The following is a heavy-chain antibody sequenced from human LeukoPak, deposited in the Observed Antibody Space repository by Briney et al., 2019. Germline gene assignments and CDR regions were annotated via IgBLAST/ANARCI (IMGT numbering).Heavy chain of an antibody. D-gene: IGHD3-3*01. CDR1: GYSISSGYY. Sequence: SETLSLTCTVSGYSISSGYYWGWSRQPPGKGLEWVASIYHSGSTYYNPSLKSRVTISVDTSKTQFSLKLSSVTAADTAVYYCARGILDFWSGYPFDYWGQGTLVTVSS. CDR2: IYHSGST. J-gene: IGHJ4*02. CDR3: ARGILDFWSGYPFDY. V-gene: IGHV4-38-2*02.